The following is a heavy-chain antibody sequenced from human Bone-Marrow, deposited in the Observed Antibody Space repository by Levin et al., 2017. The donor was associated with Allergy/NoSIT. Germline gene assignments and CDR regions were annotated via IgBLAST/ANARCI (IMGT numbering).Heavy chain of an antibody. CDR2: ISWNSNNI. J-gene: IGHJ3*02. D-gene: IGHD3-16*02. V-gene: IGHV3-9*01. CDR3: AKDSYNYVWGSYRFGAFDR. CDR1: GFTFDDYA. Sequence: GGSLRLSCAASGFTFDDYAMYWVRQAPGKGLEWVSGISWNSNNIAYADSVKGRFTISRDNAKNSLYLQMNSLRAEDTALYYCAKDSYNYVWGSYRFGAFDRWGQGTMVTVSS.